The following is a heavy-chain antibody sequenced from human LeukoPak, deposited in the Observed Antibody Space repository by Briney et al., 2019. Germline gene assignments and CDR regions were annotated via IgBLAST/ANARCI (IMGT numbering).Heavy chain of an antibody. J-gene: IGHJ4*02. CDR1: GFTFGAYF. D-gene: IGHD2-8*01. Sequence: GGSLRLSCSASGFTFGAYFMHWVRQAPGKGLQYVSSISSNEYDTYYADSVKGRFTISRDNSKNTLFLQMNNLRPEDTAVYYCVKDLNGTWSFDYWGQGSLVTVSS. V-gene: IGHV3-64D*06. CDR3: VKDLNGTWSFDY. CDR2: ISSNEYDT.